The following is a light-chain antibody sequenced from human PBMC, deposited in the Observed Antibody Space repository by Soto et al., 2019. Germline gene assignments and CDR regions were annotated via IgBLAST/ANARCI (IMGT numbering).Light chain of an antibody. CDR3: QRYNNWPLT. Sequence: EIVMPQYPYTLSVSPSEMLALSCRARQSVRTNLAWYQHKPGQSPRLLIYGASNRASGFPARFSGSGSGTEFTLTINSLQSEDFAVYYCQRYNNWPLTFGGGTKVDIK. J-gene: IGKJ4*01. CDR2: GAS. CDR1: QSVRTN. V-gene: IGKV3-15*01.